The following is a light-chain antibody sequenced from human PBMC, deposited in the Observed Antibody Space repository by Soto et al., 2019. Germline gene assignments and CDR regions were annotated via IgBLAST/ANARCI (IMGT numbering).Light chain of an antibody. CDR3: VLYMGSGISV. CDR1: SGSVSTSFY. Sequence: QAVVTQEPSLSVSPGGTVTLTCGLTSGSVSTSFYPSWFQQTPGQAPRTLIFRTDARSDGVPDRFSGSILGNKAALTITGAQAEDDSDYYCVLYMGSGISVFGGGTKLTVL. CDR2: RTD. J-gene: IGLJ3*02. V-gene: IGLV8-61*01.